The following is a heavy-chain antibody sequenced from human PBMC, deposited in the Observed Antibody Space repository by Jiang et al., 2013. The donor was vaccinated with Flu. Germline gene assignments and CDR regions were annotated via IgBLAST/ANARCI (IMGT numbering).Heavy chain of an antibody. CDR2: INTGNGNT. CDR3: ARANSGSFRWFDP. J-gene: IGHJ5*02. V-gene: IGHV1-3*04. CDR1: QYTFTSYA. Sequence: GAEVKKPGASVKVSCKASQYTFTSYAMHWVRQAPGQRLEWMGWINTGNGNTKYSQKFQGRVTITRDTSATTAYMELSSLRSEDTAVYYCARANSGSFRWFDPWGQGTLVTVSS. D-gene: IGHD1-26*01.